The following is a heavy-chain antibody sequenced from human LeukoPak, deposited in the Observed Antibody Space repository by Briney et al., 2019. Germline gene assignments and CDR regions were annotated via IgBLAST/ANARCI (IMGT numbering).Heavy chain of an antibody. J-gene: IGHJ4*02. V-gene: IGHV4-61*01. Sequence: SSETLSLTCTVSGGSVSSGSYYWSWIRQPPGKGLEWIGYIYYSGRTKYNPSLKSRVTISVDTSKNQFSLKLSSVTAADTAVYYCARVRYSSGWYEDYWGQGTLVTVSS. CDR2: IYYSGRT. D-gene: IGHD6-19*01. CDR1: GGSVSSGSYY. CDR3: ARVRYSSGWYEDY.